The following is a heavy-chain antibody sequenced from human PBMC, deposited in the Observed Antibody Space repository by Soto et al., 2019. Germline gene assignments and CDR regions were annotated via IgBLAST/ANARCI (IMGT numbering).Heavy chain of an antibody. CDR3: ARLYSGYDFVLFDY. V-gene: IGHV4-59*08. J-gene: IGHJ4*02. D-gene: IGHD5-12*01. CDR1: GGSISSYY. Sequence: SETLSLTCTVSGGSISSYYWSWIRQPPGRGLEWIGYIYYSGSTNYNPSLKSRVTISVDTSKNQFSLKLSSVTAADTAVYYCARLYSGYDFVLFDYWGQGTLVTVSS. CDR2: IYYSGST.